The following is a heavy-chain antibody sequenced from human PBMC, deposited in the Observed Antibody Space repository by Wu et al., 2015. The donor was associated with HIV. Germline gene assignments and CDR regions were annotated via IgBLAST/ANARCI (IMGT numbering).Heavy chain of an antibody. CDR3: ARGTIYFDTSGYYFDY. V-gene: IGHV4-59*11. Sequence: QVQLRESGPGLVKPSETLSLTCSVSGGSMNSHYWTWIRQPPGKGLEWIGCISYSGSTNYNPSLKSRVTISVDTSKNQFSLKLNSATAADTVVYYCARGTIYFDTSGYYFDYWGQGSLVTVSS. D-gene: IGHD3-9*01. CDR2: ISYSGST. CDR1: GGSMNSHY. J-gene: IGHJ4*02.